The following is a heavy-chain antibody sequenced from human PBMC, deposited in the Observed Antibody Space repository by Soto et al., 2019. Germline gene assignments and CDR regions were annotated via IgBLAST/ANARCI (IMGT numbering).Heavy chain of an antibody. D-gene: IGHD3-3*01. CDR1: GFTFGASA. J-gene: IGHJ6*03. V-gene: IGHV3-73*01. Sequence: EVQLVESGGGLVQPGGSLKLSWAASGFTFGASAMHGVRQASGKGRGWVGRIRSKANNYATAYGASVKGRFTISRDDSKNTAYLQMNSLKTEDTAVYYCSRQASDFWSGKPQYYMDVWGKGTTVTVSS. CDR3: SRQASDFWSGKPQYYMDV. CDR2: IRSKANNYAT.